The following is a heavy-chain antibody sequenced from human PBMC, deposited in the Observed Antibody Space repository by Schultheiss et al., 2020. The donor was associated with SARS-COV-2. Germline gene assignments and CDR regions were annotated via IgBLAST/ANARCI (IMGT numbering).Heavy chain of an antibody. CDR2: ISSSGSTI. D-gene: IGHD6-13*01. V-gene: IGHV3-11*01. CDR3: ARVDPYSSSWYWRGTFHYYYYGMDV. Sequence: GESLKISCAASGFTFSNAWMSWVRQAPGKGLEWVSYISSSGSTIYYADSVKGRFTISRDNAKNSLYLQMNSLRAEDTAVYYCARVDPYSSSWYWRGTFHYYYYGMDVWGQGTTVTVSS. CDR1: GFTFSNAW. J-gene: IGHJ6*02.